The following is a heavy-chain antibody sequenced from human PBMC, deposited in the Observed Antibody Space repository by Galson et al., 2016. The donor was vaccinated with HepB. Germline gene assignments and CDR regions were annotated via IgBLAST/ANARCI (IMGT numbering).Heavy chain of an antibody. V-gene: IGHV4-34*01. CDR3: ARLKSGSLGYCSGGNCYRPRQFDY. CDR1: GGSISSYY. Sequence: SETLSLTCTVPGGSISSYYWNRIPQPPGKGLESPGEINHSVSTNKHSSLKSRLSTSLEMSDTHFSLRLNSVTAADTAVYFRARLKSGSLGYCSGGNCYRPRQFDYWGQGTLVTVAS. D-gene: IGHD2-15*01. J-gene: IGHJ4*02. CDR2: INHSVST.